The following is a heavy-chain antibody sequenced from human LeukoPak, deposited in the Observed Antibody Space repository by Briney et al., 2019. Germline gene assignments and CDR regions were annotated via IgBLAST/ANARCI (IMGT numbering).Heavy chain of an antibody. V-gene: IGHV1-46*01. Sequence: ASVTLACKATVYSFTTYYIHWMRQAPGRGLEWMGIINPSDGSTSSAQKFQARVTMNSDTSTSTVYMELSSLTYDDTAVYYCARDVVVEVGMLPTDSWFDPWGRGTLVAVSS. J-gene: IGHJ5*02. CDR2: INPSDGST. D-gene: IGHD2-15*01. CDR1: VYSFTTYY. CDR3: ARDVVVEVGMLPTDSWFDP.